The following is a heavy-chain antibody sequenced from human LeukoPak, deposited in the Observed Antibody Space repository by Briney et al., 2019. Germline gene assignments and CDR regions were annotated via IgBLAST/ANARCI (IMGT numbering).Heavy chain of an antibody. Sequence: ASVKVSCKASGYTFTSYGISWVRQAPGQGLEWMGWISAYNGNTNYAQKLQGRVTMTTDTSTSTAYMELRSLRSDDTAVYYCARDGEEWWYRQNWFDPWGQGTLVTVSS. CDR2: ISAYNGNT. V-gene: IGHV1-18*01. CDR1: GYTFTSYG. CDR3: ARDGEEWWYRQNWFDP. J-gene: IGHJ5*02. D-gene: IGHD2-15*01.